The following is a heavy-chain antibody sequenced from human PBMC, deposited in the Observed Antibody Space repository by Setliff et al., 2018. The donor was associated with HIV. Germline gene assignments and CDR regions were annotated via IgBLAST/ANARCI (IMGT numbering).Heavy chain of an antibody. CDR1: GFTFNNSHW. V-gene: IGHV3-74*01. Sequence: GGSLRLSCAASGFTFNNSHWMHWVRQAPGKGLMWVSHISDDGTSTSYADSVKGRFIMSRDIAKNAVYLLMNSLIDEDTAVYYCATISNWVFDNWGQGTLVTVSS. J-gene: IGHJ4*02. CDR3: ATISNWVFDN. CDR2: ISDDGTST. D-gene: IGHD6-13*01.